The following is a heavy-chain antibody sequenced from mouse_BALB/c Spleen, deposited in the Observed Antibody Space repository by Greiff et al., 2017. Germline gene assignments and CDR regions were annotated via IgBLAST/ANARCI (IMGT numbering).Heavy chain of an antibody. Sequence: VQLQQSGPELVKPGASMKISCKASGYTFTDYNMHWVKQSHGKSLEWIGYIYPYNGGTGYNQKFKSKATLTVDNSSSTAYMELRSLTSEDSAVYYCARSTYDYAWFAYWGQGTLVTVSA. CDR1: GYTFTDYN. J-gene: IGHJ3*01. CDR3: ARSTYDYAWFAY. V-gene: IGHV1S29*02. CDR2: IYPYNGGT. D-gene: IGHD2-4*01.